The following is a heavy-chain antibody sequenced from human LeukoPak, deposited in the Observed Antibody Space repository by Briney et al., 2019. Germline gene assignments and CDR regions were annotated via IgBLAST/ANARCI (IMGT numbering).Heavy chain of an antibody. CDR1: GFNFGDYG. Sequence: GSLRLSCITSGFNFGDYGMTWFRQAPGKGLEWVSYISSSSSTICYADSVKGRFTISRDNAKNTLYLQMNSLRAEDTAVYYCAKTLKWYWGQGTLVTVSS. CDR2: ISSSSSTI. J-gene: IGHJ4*02. D-gene: IGHD1-26*01. CDR3: AKTLKWY. V-gene: IGHV3-48*01.